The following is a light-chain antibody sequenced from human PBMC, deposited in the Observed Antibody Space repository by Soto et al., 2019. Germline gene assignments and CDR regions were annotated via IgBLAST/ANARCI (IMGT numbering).Light chain of an antibody. J-gene: IGKJ3*01. Sequence: EIVMTQSPATLCLSPGERATLSCRASQSVSRNLAWYQQKPGQAPRLLIYDASNRATGIPARFSGSGSVTDITLTISSLEPEDFAVYYCQQRSNWATFGPGTKVDI. CDR3: QQRSNWAT. CDR1: QSVSRN. CDR2: DAS. V-gene: IGKV3-11*01.